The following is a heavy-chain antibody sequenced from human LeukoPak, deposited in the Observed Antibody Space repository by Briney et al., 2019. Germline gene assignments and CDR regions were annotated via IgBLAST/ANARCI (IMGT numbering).Heavy chain of an antibody. D-gene: IGHD3-22*01. J-gene: IGHJ4*02. CDR1: GGSISTYY. V-gene: IGHV4-59*08. CDR3: ARLHYDSSGHYWYFDY. CDR2: IHYSGTT. Sequence: SETLSLTCTISGGSISTYYWSWIRQPPGKGLEWIGFIHYSGTTNYNPSLKSRVTMSVDTSKNQFSLKLSSVTAADTAVYYCARLHYDSSGHYWYFDYWGQGSLVTVSS.